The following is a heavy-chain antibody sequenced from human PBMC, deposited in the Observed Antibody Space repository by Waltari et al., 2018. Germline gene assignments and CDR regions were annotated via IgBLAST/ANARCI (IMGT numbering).Heavy chain of an antibody. CDR2: ISYDGSNK. CDR1: GFTFSSYG. Sequence: QVQLVESGGGVVQPGRSLRLSCAASGFTFSSYGMHWVRQAPGKGLEWVAVISYDGSNKYYADSVKGRFTISRDNSKNTLYLQMNSLRAEDTAVYYCAKDQYSGSYEYYYGMDVWGQGTTVTVSS. D-gene: IGHD1-26*01. J-gene: IGHJ6*02. V-gene: IGHV3-30*18. CDR3: AKDQYSGSYEYYYGMDV.